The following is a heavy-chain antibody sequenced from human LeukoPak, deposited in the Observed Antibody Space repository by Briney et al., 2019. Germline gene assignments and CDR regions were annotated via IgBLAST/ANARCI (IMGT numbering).Heavy chain of an antibody. J-gene: IGHJ2*01. CDR1: GFTFGNFG. V-gene: IGHV3-23*01. CDR3: ARELVSSGTGYFDL. D-gene: IGHD3-10*01. Sequence: GGSLRPSCEASGFTFGNFGVTWVRQAPGKGLQWVSGITGSSTWTYYAASVKGRFTVSRDNSQNTLHLQMNSLRADDTAVYYCARELVSSGTGYFDLWGRGTLVTVSS. CDR2: ITGSSTWT.